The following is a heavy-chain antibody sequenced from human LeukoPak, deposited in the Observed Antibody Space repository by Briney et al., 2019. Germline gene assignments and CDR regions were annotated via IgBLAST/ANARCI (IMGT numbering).Heavy chain of an antibody. V-gene: IGHV4-59*08. D-gene: IGHD3-22*01. Sequence: SETLSLTCTVSGGSISSYYWSWIRQPPGKGLEWIGYIYYSGSTNYNPSLKSRVTISVDTSKNQFSLKLSSVTAADTAVYYCARHSRHYYDSSGYQNLGAFDIWGQGTMVTVSS. CDR2: IYYSGST. CDR3: ARHSRHYYDSSGYQNLGAFDI. J-gene: IGHJ3*02. CDR1: GGSISSYY.